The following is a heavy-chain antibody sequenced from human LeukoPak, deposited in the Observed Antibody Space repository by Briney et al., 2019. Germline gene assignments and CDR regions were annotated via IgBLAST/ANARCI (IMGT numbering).Heavy chain of an antibody. CDR1: GYTLTCYY. D-gene: IGHD3-3*01. J-gene: IGHJ5*02. CDR3: ARDRFWSSSVLVNWFDP. V-gene: IGHV1-2*02. Sequence: ASVKVSCKASGYTLTCYYMHWVRQAPGQGLEWMGWINPNSGGTNYAQKFQGRVTMTRDTSISTAYMELSRLKSDDTAMYYCARDRFWSSSVLVNWFDPWGQGTLVTVSS. CDR2: INPNSGGT.